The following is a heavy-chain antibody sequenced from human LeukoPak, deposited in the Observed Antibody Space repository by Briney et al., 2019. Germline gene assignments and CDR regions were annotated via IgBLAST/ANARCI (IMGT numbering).Heavy chain of an antibody. CDR3: AVATIKDYFDY. J-gene: IGHJ4*02. CDR1: GFTFSSYE. CDR2: ISSSGSTI. V-gene: IGHV3-48*03. Sequence: PGGSLRLSCAASGFTFSSYEMNWVRQAPGKGLQWVSYISSSGSTIYYADSVKGRFTISRDNAKNSLYLQMNSLRAEDTAVYYCAVATIKDYFDYWGQGTLVTVSS. D-gene: IGHD5-24*01.